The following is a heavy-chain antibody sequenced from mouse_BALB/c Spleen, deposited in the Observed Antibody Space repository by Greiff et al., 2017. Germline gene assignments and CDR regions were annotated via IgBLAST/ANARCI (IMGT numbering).Heavy chain of an antibody. Sequence: EVKLVESGGGLVKPGGSLKLSCAASGFTFSSYAMSWVRQTPEKRLEWVASISSGGSTYYPDSVKGRFTISRDNPKNTLFLHMTSLRSEDTAMYYCARGGRGGFDYWGQGTTLTVSS. CDR2: ISSGGST. D-gene: IGHD3-3*01. J-gene: IGHJ2*01. CDR1: GFTFSSYA. V-gene: IGHV5-6-5*01. CDR3: ARGGRGGFDY.